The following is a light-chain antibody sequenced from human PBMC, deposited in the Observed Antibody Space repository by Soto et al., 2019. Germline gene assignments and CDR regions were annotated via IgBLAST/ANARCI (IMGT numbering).Light chain of an antibody. V-gene: IGKV1-39*01. CDR1: QSISSY. CDR3: HQSYSTLWT. Sequence: DIQMTQSPSSLSASVGDRVTITCRASQSISSYLNWYQQKPGKAPKLLIYAASSLQSGVPSRFSGSGSGTVFTLAISRLQPEDFATYYCHQSYSTLWTFGQGTKVEI. J-gene: IGKJ1*01. CDR2: AAS.